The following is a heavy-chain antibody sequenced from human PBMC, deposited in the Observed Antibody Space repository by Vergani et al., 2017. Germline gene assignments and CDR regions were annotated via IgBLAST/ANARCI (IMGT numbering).Heavy chain of an antibody. Sequence: QVQLQESGPGLVKPSQTLSLTCTVSGGSISSGGYYWSWIRQHPGKGLEWIGYIYYSGSTYYNPSLKSRVTMSVDTSKNQFSLKLSSVTAADTAVYYCARGIAVAGKGYYYYYGMDVWGQGTTVTVSS. J-gene: IGHJ6*02. CDR2: IYYSGST. CDR1: GGSISSGGYY. V-gene: IGHV4-31*03. CDR3: ARGIAVAGKGYYYYYGMDV. D-gene: IGHD6-19*01.